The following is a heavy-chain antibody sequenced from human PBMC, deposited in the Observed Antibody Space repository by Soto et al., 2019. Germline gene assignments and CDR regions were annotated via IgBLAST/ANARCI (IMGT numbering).Heavy chain of an antibody. CDR3: ARDLGLVAGASNDAFDI. CDR1: GGSISSYY. Sequence: QVQLQESGPGLVKPSETLSLTCTVSGGSISSYYWSWIRQPPGKGLEWIGYIYYSGSTNYNPSLKSRVTISVDTSTNQFSLKLSSVTAADTAVYYCARDLGLVAGASNDAFDIWGQGTMVTVSS. D-gene: IGHD6-19*01. CDR2: IYYSGST. J-gene: IGHJ3*02. V-gene: IGHV4-59*01.